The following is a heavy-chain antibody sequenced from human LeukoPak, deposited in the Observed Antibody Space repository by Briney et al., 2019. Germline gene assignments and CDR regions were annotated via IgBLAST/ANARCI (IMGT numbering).Heavy chain of an antibody. D-gene: IGHD1-26*01. CDR3: AKGVGSYGGPVWFDP. CDR1: GFTFSSYA. CDR2: ISGSGGST. V-gene: IGHV3-23*01. Sequence: GGSLRLSCAASGFTFSSYAMSWVRQAPGKGLEWVSAISGSGGSTYYADSVKGRFTISRDNPKNTLYLQMNSLRAEDTAVYYCAKGVGSYGGPVWFDPWGQGTLVTVSS. J-gene: IGHJ5*02.